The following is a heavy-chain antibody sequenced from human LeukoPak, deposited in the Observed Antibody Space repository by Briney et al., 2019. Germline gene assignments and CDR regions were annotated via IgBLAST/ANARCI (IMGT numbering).Heavy chain of an antibody. V-gene: IGHV5-51*01. CDR2: IYPGDSDT. J-gene: IGHJ4*02. CDR3: ARQVTVRSNCDY. Sequence: GVIYPGDSDTRYSPSFQGQVTISADKSISTAYLQWSSLKASDTAMYYCARQVTVRSNCDYWGQGTLVTVSS.